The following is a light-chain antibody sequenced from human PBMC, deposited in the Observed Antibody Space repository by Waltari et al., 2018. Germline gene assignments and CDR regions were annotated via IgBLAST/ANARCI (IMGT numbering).Light chain of an antibody. CDR3: QQRSNWPPMYT. J-gene: IGKJ2*01. CDR2: DAS. CDR1: QSVSSY. V-gene: IGKV3-11*01. Sequence: EFVLTQSPAPLSLSPRERATLACRASQSVSSYLAWYQQKPGQAPRLLIYDASNRATGIPARFSGSGSGTDFTLTISSLEPEDFAVYYCQQRSNWPPMYTFGQGTKLEIK.